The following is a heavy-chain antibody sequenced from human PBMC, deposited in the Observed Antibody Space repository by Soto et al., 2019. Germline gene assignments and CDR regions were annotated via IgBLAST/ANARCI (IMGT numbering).Heavy chain of an antibody. J-gene: IGHJ6*04. D-gene: IGHD3-9*01. Sequence: SETLSLTCTVSGGSISSSSYYWGWIRQPPGKGLEWIGSIYYSGSTYYNPSLKSRVTISVDTSKNQFSLKLSSVTAADTAVYYCATLPPNILTGYYNPYYYYGMDVWGEVTTVTVSS. V-gene: IGHV4-39*01. CDR3: ATLPPNILTGYYNPYYYYGMDV. CDR1: GGSISSSSYY. CDR2: IYYSGST.